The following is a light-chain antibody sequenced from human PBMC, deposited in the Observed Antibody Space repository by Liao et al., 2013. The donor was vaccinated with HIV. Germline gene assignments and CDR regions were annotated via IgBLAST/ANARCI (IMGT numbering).Light chain of an antibody. V-gene: IGLV3-21*01. CDR2: YDD. J-gene: IGLJ2*01. CDR3: QAWDNTNVI. CDR1: NIGSNS. Sequence: SYELTQPPSVSVAPGKTATITCGGNNIGSNSVHWYQQRPGQAPVLVISYDDARPSGIPERFSGSNSGNTATLTISGTQAMDEADYYCQAWDNTNVIFGGGTKVTVL.